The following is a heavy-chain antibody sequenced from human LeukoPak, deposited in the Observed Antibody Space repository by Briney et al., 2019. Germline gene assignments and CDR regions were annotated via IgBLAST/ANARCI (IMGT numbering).Heavy chain of an antibody. CDR1: GGSISSYY. D-gene: IGHD3-22*01. J-gene: IGHJ6*02. V-gene: IGHV4-4*07. Sequence: SETLSLICTVSGGSISSYYWSWIRQPAGKGLEWIGRIYTSGSTNYNPSLKSRVTMSVGTSKNQFSLKLSFVTAADTAVYYCARDYYDSSGYYYYYGMDVWGQGTTVTVSS. CDR2: IYTSGST. CDR3: ARDYYDSSGYYYYYGMDV.